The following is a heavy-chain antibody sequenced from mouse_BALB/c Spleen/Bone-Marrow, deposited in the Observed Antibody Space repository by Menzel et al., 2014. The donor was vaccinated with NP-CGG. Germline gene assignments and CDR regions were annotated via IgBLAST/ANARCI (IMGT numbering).Heavy chain of an antibody. CDR2: IDPANGNT. Sequence: EVMLVESGAELVRPGASVKLSCTASGFNIIDTYMHWVKQRPEQGLEWIGRIDPANGNTKYDPKFQGKATITADTSPNTAYLQLSSLTSEDTAVYYCANYYYGSSLFAYWGQGTLVTVSA. J-gene: IGHJ3*01. CDR3: ANYYYGSSLFAY. V-gene: IGHV14-3*02. CDR1: GFNIIDTY. D-gene: IGHD1-1*01.